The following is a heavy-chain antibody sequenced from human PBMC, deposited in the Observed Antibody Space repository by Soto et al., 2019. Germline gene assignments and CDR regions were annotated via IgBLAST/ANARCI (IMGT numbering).Heavy chain of an antibody. V-gene: IGHV3-23*01. CDR1: GFNFGGYA. J-gene: IGHJ5*02. CDR3: AERRGYAISCYDA. CDR2: LSGYGSRA. Sequence: GGSLRLSCTGTGFNFGGYAMSWVRQAPGKGLEWVSTLSGYGSRAYYADSVRRRFTVSGETSKSTPYLRMNSLRADDPAIYYSAERRGYAISCYDAWGQGTLVTVSS. D-gene: IGHD2-15*01.